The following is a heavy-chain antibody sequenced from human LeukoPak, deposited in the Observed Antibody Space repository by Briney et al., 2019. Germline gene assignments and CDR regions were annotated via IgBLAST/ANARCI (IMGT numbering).Heavy chain of an antibody. CDR1: GYTFTGYY. J-gene: IGHJ6*02. Sequence: ASVKVSCKASGYTFTGYYMHWVRQAPGQGLEWMGWINPNSGGTGYAQKFQGRVTMTRNTSISTAYMELSSLRSEDTAVYYCARSLSIAAAGTRGYYGMDVWGQGTTVTVSS. CDR3: ARSLSIAAAGTRGYYGMDV. V-gene: IGHV1-2*02. CDR2: INPNSGGT. D-gene: IGHD6-13*01.